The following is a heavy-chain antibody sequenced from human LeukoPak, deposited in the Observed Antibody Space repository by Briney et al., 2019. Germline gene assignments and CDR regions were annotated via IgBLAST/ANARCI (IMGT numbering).Heavy chain of an antibody. CDR3: ARRASQKNFDY. CDR1: ASSISSGYS. CDR2: IFHSGST. V-gene: IGHV4-38-2*02. Sequence: SETLSLTCTVSASSISSGYSWGWIRQPPGKGLECIGNIFHSGSTYYNPSLKSRVTISVDTSNNQFSLRLGSVTAADTAVYYCARRASQKNFDYWGQGTLVTVSS. J-gene: IGHJ4*02.